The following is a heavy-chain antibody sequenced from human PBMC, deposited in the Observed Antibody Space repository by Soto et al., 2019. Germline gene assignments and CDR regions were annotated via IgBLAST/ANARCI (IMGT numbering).Heavy chain of an antibody. D-gene: IGHD1-26*01. CDR3: ATGREPIVGAPRGFDY. V-gene: IGHV3-23*01. CDR1: GFTFSSYA. Sequence: GGSLRLSCAASGFTFSSYAMRWVRQAPGTVLEWVSAISGSGGGPYYADSVKGRFTISRDNSKNTLYLPMNSLRAEDTAVYYCATGREPIVGAPRGFDYGGQGTLVTVSS. J-gene: IGHJ4*02. CDR2: ISGSGGGP.